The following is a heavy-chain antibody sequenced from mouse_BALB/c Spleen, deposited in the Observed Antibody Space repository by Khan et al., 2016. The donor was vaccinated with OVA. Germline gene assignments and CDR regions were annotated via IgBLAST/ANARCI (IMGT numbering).Heavy chain of an antibody. J-gene: IGHJ4*01. Sequence: VQLKESGPGLVKPSQSLSLTCTVTGYSITSDYAWDWIRQFPGNKLEWMGYISYSGSTSYNPSLKSRISITRDTSKNQFFLQLNSVTIEDTATYYCARKNYYGYALDYWGQGTSVTVSS. CDR2: ISYSGST. D-gene: IGHD1-1*01. CDR3: ARKNYYGYALDY. CDR1: GYSITSDYA. V-gene: IGHV3-2*02.